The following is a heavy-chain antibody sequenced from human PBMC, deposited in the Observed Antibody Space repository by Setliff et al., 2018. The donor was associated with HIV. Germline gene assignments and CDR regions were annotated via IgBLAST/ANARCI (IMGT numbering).Heavy chain of an antibody. J-gene: IGHJ4*02. V-gene: IGHV3-23*01. CDR3: VGILFPERYRFDY. D-gene: IGHD7-27*01. Sequence: GGSLRLSCEASGFTFSSHGMHWLRQAPGKGLEWVSAISGSGGSTYYADSVKGRFTISRDNSKNTLYLQMNSLRAEDTAVYYCVGILFPERYRFDYWGQGTLVTVSS. CDR1: GFTFSSHG. CDR2: ISGSGGST.